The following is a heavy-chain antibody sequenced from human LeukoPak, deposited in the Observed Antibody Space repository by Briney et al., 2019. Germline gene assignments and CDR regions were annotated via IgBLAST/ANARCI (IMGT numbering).Heavy chain of an antibody. V-gene: IGHV3-7*03. D-gene: IGHD3-22*01. Sequence: GGSLRLSCAASGFLFSKYWMTWVRQAPGKGLEWVANIKEDDSEIYYVESVKGRFTISRDNAKNSLYLQMNSLRAEDTAFYYCAKAVIDYDSSGYPYLYFDYWGQGTLVTVSS. J-gene: IGHJ4*02. CDR2: IKEDDSEI. CDR3: AKAVIDYDSSGYPYLYFDY. CDR1: GFLFSKYW.